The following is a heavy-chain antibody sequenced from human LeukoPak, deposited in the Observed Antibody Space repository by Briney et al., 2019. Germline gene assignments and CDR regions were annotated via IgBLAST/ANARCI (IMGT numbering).Heavy chain of an antibody. D-gene: IGHD2-2*01. J-gene: IGHJ4*02. CDR1: GGSISSSSYY. CDR3: ARGGFEVPTAIHYHFDY. CDR2: INYSGST. V-gene: IGHV4-39*07. Sequence: SETLSLTCTVSGGSISSSSYYWSWIRQPPGKGLEWIASINYSGSTYFNPSLKSRVTISIDTSTNQFSLKLNSVTAADTAVYYCARGGFEVPTAIHYHFDYWGQGTLVTVSS.